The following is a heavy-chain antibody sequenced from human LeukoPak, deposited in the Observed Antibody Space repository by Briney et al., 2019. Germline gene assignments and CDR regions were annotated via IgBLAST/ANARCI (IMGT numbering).Heavy chain of an antibody. CDR2: ISYDGSNK. V-gene: IGHV3-30*04. D-gene: IGHD3-10*01. Sequence: PGGSLRLSCAASGFTFSSYAMLWVRQAPGKGLEWVAVISYDGSNKYYADSVKGRFTISRDNSKNTLYLQMNSLRSEDTAMFYCAKTLPYGAGSFDYWGQGTLVTVSS. CDR1: GFTFSSYA. CDR3: AKTLPYGAGSFDY. J-gene: IGHJ4*02.